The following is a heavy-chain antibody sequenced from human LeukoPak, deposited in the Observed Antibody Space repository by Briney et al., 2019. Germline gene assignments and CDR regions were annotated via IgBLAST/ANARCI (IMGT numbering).Heavy chain of an antibody. Sequence: GGSLRLSCAASGFTFSDYYMSWIRQAPGKGLEWVSYISSSGSTIYYADSVKGRFTISRDNAKNSLYLQMNSLRAEDTAVYYCAIELWELLVDYWGQGTLVTVSS. CDR1: GFTFSDYY. CDR2: ISSSGSTI. J-gene: IGHJ4*02. D-gene: IGHD1-26*01. CDR3: AIELWELLVDY. V-gene: IGHV3-11*04.